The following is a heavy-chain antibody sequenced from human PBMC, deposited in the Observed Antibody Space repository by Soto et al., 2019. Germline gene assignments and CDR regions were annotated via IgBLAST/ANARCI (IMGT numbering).Heavy chain of an antibody. Sequence: GGSLRLSCAASGFTFSSYSMNWVRQAPGKGLEWVSYISSSSSTIYYADSVKGRFTISRDNAKNSLYLQMNSLRDEDTAVYYCARASYGSGSYYRFVYYGMDVWGQGTTVTVSS. CDR1: GFTFSSYS. D-gene: IGHD3-10*01. V-gene: IGHV3-48*02. CDR3: ARASYGSGSYYRFVYYGMDV. J-gene: IGHJ6*02. CDR2: ISSSSSTI.